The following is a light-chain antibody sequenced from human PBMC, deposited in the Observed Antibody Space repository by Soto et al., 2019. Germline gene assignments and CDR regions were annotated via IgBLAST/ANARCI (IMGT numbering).Light chain of an antibody. V-gene: IGKV3-15*01. J-gene: IGKJ1*01. CDR3: QQYNTRPRT. Sequence: ELVMTQSPDNMSVSLGQGATLSCRASQPISHNLAWYQQKPGQAPRLLIYGASTRATDIPGRFSGGGSGTEIILTISSLQSHDFSITFCQQYNTRPRTFGQATKVEVK. CDR1: QPISHN. CDR2: GAS.